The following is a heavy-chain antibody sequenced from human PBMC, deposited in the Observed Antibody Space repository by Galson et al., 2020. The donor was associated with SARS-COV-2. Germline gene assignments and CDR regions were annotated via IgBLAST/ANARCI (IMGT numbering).Heavy chain of an antibody. CDR1: GYTLTELS. J-gene: IGHJ5*02. Sequence: ASVKVSCKVSGYTLTELSMHWVRQAPGKGLEWMGGFDPEDAETIYAQKFQGRVTMTEDTSTDTAYMELSSLRSEDTAVYYCATSTALGPSSGWFDPWGQGTLVTVSS. CDR3: ATSTALGPSSGWFDP. CDR2: FDPEDAET. V-gene: IGHV1-24*01. D-gene: IGHD5-18*01.